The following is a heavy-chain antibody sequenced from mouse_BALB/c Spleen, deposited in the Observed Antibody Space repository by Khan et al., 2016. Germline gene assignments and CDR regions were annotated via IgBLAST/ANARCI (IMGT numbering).Heavy chain of an antibody. CDR1: GYSITSGYY. CDR3: ASSSYCYFDV. Sequence: EVQLQESGPGLVKPSQSLSLTCSVTGYSITSGYYWNWIRQFPGNKLEWMGYISYDGSNNYNPSLKNRISITRDTSKNQFFLKLNSVTTEDTATYYCASSSYCYFDVWGAGTTFTVSS. CDR2: ISYDGSN. J-gene: IGHJ1*01. V-gene: IGHV3-6*02. D-gene: IGHD1-1*01.